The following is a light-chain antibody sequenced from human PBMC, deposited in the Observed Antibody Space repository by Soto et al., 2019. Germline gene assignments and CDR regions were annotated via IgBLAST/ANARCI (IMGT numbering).Light chain of an antibody. CDR2: GAS. CDR3: QQYCSSSYT. V-gene: IGKV3-20*01. CDR1: QSVSSSY. Sequence: EIVLTQSPGTLSLSPGERATLSCRASQSVSSSYLAWYQQKPGQAPSLLIYGASSTATGIPDSVSGSGSATDFTLTISRLEPEDFAVYYCQQYCSSSYTFGQGTKLEIK. J-gene: IGKJ2*01.